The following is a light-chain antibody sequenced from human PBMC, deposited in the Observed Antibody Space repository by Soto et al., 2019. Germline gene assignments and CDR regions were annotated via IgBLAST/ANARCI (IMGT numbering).Light chain of an antibody. CDR3: SSYAGSNNVV. J-gene: IGLJ2*01. V-gene: IGLV2-8*01. Sequence: QSALTQPPSASGSPGQSVTNSCTGTSSDVGGYNYVSWYQQHPGKAPKLMIYEVSKRPSGVPDRFSGSESGNTASLTVSGLQAEDEADYYCSSYAGSNNVVFGGGTKLTVL. CDR2: EVS. CDR1: SSDVGGYNY.